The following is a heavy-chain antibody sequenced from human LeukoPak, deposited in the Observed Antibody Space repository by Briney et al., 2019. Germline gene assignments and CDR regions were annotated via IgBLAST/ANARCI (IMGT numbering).Heavy chain of an antibody. CDR3: AGYCSSTSCYKGDFDY. Sequence: QTGGSLRLSCAASGFTVSSNYMSWVRQAPGKGLEWVSVIYSGGSTYYADSVKGRFTISRDNSKNTLYLQMNSLRAEDTAVYYCAGYCSSTSCYKGDFDYWGQGTLVTVSS. V-gene: IGHV3-53*01. CDR1: GFTVSSNY. D-gene: IGHD2-2*02. CDR2: IYSGGST. J-gene: IGHJ4*02.